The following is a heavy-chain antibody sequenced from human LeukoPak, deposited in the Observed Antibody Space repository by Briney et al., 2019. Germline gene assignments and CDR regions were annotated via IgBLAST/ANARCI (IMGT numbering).Heavy chain of an antibody. CDR1: GFTFSDHY. CDR3: ARAPEAGYSSSWSLDY. J-gene: IGHJ4*02. V-gene: IGHV3-11*06. Sequence: PGGSLRLSRAASGFTFSDHYMSWIRQAPGKGLEWVSSISSSSSYIYYADSVKGRFTISRDNAKNSLYLQMNSLRAEDTAVYYCARAPEAGYSSSWSLDYWGQGTLVTVSS. D-gene: IGHD6-13*01. CDR2: ISSSSSYI.